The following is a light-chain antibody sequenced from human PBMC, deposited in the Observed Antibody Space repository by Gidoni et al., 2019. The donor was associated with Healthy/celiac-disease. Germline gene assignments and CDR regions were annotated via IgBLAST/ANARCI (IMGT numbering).Light chain of an antibody. J-gene: IGKJ1*01. CDR2: DAS. Sequence: EFVLTQSPATLSLSPGERATLSCGASQSVSSSYLAWYQQKPVLAPRLLIYDASSRATGIPDRFSGSGSGTDFTLTISRLEPEDFAVYYCQQYGSSSWTFXQXTKVEIK. CDR1: QSVSSSY. CDR3: QQYGSSSWT. V-gene: IGKV3D-20*01.